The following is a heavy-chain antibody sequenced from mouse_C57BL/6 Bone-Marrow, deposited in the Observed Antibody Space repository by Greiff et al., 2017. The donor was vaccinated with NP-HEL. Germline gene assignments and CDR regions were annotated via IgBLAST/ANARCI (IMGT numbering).Heavy chain of an antibody. CDR3: TRGRIYYSFAY. D-gene: IGHD2-12*01. CDR2: IDPETGGT. CDR1: GYTFTDYE. J-gene: IGHJ3*01. Sequence: QVQLQQPGAELVRPGASVTLSCKASGYTFTDYEMHWVKQTPVHGLEWIGAIDPETGGTAYNQKFKGKAILTADKSSSTAYMELRSLTSEDSAVYYCTRGRIYYSFAYWGQGTLVTVSA. V-gene: IGHV1-15*01.